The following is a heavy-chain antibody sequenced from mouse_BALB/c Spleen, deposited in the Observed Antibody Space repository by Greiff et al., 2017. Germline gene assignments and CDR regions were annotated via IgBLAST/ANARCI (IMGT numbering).Heavy chain of an antibody. CDR2: IRLKSDNYAT. CDR1: GFTFSSYW. J-gene: IGHJ4*01. D-gene: IGHD1-1*01. V-gene: IGHV6-3*01. Sequence: EVKLMESGGGLVQPGGSLKLSCVASGFTFSSYWLYWVRQYPEKGLEWVAAIRLKSDNYATHYTESVKGKFTISRDNSKRRLYLQMNSLRAEDTGIYYCADYGSSYDAMDYGGQGTSVTVSS. CDR3: ADYGSSYDAMDY.